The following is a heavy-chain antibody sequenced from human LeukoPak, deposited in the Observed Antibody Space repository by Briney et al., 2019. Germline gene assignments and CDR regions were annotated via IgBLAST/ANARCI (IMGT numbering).Heavy chain of an antibody. CDR1: GYSISSGYY. CDR2: IYHSGST. J-gene: IGHJ4*02. Sequence: SETLSLTCAVSGYSISSGYYWGWIRQPPGKGLEWIGSIYHSGSTYYNPSLKSRVTISADTSKNQFSLKLSSVTAADTAVYYCTRWPVTTENYFDYWGQGTLVTVSS. CDR3: TRWPVTTENYFDY. V-gene: IGHV4-38-2*01. D-gene: IGHD4-11*01.